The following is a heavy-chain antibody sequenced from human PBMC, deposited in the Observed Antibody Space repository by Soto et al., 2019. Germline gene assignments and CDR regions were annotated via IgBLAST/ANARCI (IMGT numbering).Heavy chain of an antibody. Sequence: XXTLXLTCAVSVGSIRSSNWWSWVRQPPWNGLEWIGXIYHSGSTNYNPSLKSXXTILVDKXXHQLSLKLSSVTAADTAVYYCARVAVAGTRFDYWGQGTLVT. CDR2: IYHSGST. CDR1: VGSIRSSNW. V-gene: IGHV4-4*02. D-gene: IGHD6-19*01. J-gene: IGHJ4*02. CDR3: ARVAVAGTRFDY.